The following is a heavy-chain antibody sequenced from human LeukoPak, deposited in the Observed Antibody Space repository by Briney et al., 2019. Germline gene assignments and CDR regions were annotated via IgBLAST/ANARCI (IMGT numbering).Heavy chain of an antibody. CDR3: AKVLGMYGSSGYAWYFDY. Sequence: PGGSLRLSCPASGFTFSSYAMTWVRQAPGKGLEWVSIISGSGYSTYYADSVKGRFTISRDNSKNTLYLQMNSLRAEDTAVYYCAKVLGMYGSSGYAWYFDYWGQGTLVTVSS. V-gene: IGHV3-23*01. CDR1: GFTFSSYA. D-gene: IGHD6-13*01. CDR2: ISGSGYST. J-gene: IGHJ4*02.